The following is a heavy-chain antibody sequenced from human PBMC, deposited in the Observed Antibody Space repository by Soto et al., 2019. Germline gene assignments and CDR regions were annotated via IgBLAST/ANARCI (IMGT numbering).Heavy chain of an antibody. J-gene: IGHJ5*02. CDR2: INRRGTI. CDR3: ARGGGVRLGLMVWLDP. CDR1: GGSFSDYF. V-gene: IGHV4-34*01. Sequence: PSETLSLTCRVDGGSFSDYFWNWIRQSPGKGLEWIGEINRRGTINYNPSLRSRVTLSVDTSKNEFSLRLSSVTAADTAVYYCARGGGVRLGLMVWLDPWGQGTTVTVYS. D-gene: IGHD2-8*01.